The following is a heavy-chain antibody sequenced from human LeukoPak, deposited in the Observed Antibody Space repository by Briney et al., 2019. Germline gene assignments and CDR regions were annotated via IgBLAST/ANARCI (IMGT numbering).Heavy chain of an antibody. CDR2: IYHSGST. Sequence: GSLRLSCAASGFTFSTYWMSWVRQPPGKGLEWIGEIYHSGSTNYNPSLKSRVTISVDKSKIQFSLKLSSVTAADTAVYYCARGETGGYGPHFDYWGQGTLVTVSS. V-gene: IGHV4-4*02. CDR3: ARGETGGYGPHFDY. CDR1: GFTFSTYW. D-gene: IGHD5-12*01. J-gene: IGHJ4*02.